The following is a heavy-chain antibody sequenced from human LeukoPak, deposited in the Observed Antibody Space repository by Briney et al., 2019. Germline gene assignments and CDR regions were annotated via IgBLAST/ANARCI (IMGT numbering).Heavy chain of an antibody. Sequence: GGSLRLSCAASGFTFSDYYMSWIRQAPGEGLEWVSYISSSSSYTNYADSVKGRFTISRDNAKNSLYLQMNSLRAEDTAVYYCARALPSPLYSGSYADAFDIWGQGTMVTVSS. CDR2: ISSSSSYT. J-gene: IGHJ3*02. D-gene: IGHD1-26*01. CDR3: ARALPSPLYSGSYADAFDI. V-gene: IGHV3-11*06. CDR1: GFTFSDYY.